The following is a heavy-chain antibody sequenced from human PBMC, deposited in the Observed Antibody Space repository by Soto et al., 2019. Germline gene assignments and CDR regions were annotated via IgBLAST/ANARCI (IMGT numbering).Heavy chain of an antibody. CDR1: GFHFRSHS. J-gene: IGHJ4*02. Sequence: GSLRLSLATPGFHFRSHSKDLVRQGSREGLEWVSAISGSGGSTYYADSVKGRFTISRDNSKNTLYLQMNSLRAEDTAVYYCAKDESAVAGTWSDFDYWGQGTLVTVSS. D-gene: IGHD6-19*01. CDR3: AKDESAVAGTWSDFDY. CDR2: ISGSGGST. V-gene: IGHV3-23*01.